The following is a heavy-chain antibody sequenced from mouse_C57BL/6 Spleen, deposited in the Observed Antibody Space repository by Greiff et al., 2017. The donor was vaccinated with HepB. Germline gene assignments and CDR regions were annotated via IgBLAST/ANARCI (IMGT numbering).Heavy chain of an antibody. CDR3: ARSLRTFPFPY. V-gene: IGHV1-4*01. Sequence: QVQLQQSGAELARPVASLKVCCKTSVYTFNSYTMHWVKQRHGQGLEWIGYINPSSGYTKYNQKFKDHATLTSDKSASTAYMQMSSLTSFYSAVYDGARSLRTFPFPYCGQLTLFT. CDR2: INPSSGYT. J-gene: IGHJ3*01. D-gene: IGHD1-1*01. CDR1: VYTFNSYT.